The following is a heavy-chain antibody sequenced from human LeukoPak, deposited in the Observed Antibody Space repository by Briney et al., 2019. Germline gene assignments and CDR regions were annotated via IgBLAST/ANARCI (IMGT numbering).Heavy chain of an antibody. V-gene: IGHV3-21*06. Sequence: GGSLRLSYAASGFTFSDYNMNWVRQAPGKGLEWVSSISSSATYIYYADSVKGRFTISRDNAKTSLSLQMNSLRAEDTAVYYCARILVVPAANYYYSYGMDVWGQGTTVTVSS. CDR2: ISSSATYI. D-gene: IGHD2-2*01. CDR3: ARILVVPAANYYYSYGMDV. CDR1: GFTFSDYN. J-gene: IGHJ6*02.